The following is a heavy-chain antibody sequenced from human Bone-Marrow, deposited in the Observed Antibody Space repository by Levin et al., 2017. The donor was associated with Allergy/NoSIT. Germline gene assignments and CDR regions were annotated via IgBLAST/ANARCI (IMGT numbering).Heavy chain of an antibody. CDR2: IWYSGSRQ. CDR3: ARDIGYEATFYGLDV. V-gene: IGHV3-33*01. Sequence: GESLKISCAASGFTFTSYGMHWVRQAPGKGLEWVAVIWYSGSRQYYGESVKGRFTISRDSSKNTLFLQMNYLTVEDTAVYFCARDIGYEATFYGLDVWGQGTTVTVSS. J-gene: IGHJ6*02. D-gene: IGHD5-12*01. CDR1: GFTFTSYG.